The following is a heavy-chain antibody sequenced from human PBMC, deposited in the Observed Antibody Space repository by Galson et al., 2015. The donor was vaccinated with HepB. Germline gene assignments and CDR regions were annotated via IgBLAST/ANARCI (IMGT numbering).Heavy chain of an antibody. CDR3: ARGVPYYYDSSARRGWYFDL. CDR2: IGTAGDT. CDR1: GFTFSSYD. V-gene: IGHV3-13*01. D-gene: IGHD3-22*01. J-gene: IGHJ2*01. Sequence: SLRLSCAASGFTFSSYDMHWVRQATGKGLEWVSAIGTAGDTYYPGSVKGRFTISRENAKNSLYLQMNSLRAGDTAVFYCARGVPYYYDSSARRGWYFDLRGRGTLVTVSS.